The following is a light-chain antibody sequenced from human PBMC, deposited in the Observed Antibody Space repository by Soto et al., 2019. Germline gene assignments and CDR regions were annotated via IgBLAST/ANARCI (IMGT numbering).Light chain of an antibody. CDR3: EQSYSTPTWT. V-gene: IGKV1-39*01. Sequence: DIQMTQSPSSLSASVGDRVTNNCRASQSISSYLNWYQQKPGKAPKLLIYAASSLQSGVLSRFSGSGSGTDFTLTISSLQPEDFATYYCEQSYSTPTWTFGQGTKV. CDR1: QSISSY. CDR2: AAS. J-gene: IGKJ1*01.